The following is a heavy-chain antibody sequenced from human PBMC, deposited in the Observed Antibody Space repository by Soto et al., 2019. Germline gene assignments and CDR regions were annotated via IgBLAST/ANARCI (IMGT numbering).Heavy chain of an antibody. Sequence: PGGSLRLSCAASGFTFDDYAMHWVRQAPGKGLEWVSGISWNSGSIGYADSVKGRFTISRDNAKNSLYLQMNSLRAEDTALYYCAKDIGTYYYDSSGYGSDGMDVWGQGTTVTV. CDR2: ISWNSGSI. D-gene: IGHD3-22*01. CDR1: GFTFDDYA. CDR3: AKDIGTYYYDSSGYGSDGMDV. V-gene: IGHV3-9*01. J-gene: IGHJ6*02.